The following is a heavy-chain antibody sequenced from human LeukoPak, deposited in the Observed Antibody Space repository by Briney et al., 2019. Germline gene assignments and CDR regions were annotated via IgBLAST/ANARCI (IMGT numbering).Heavy chain of an antibody. CDR2: IIPIFGTA. J-gene: IGHJ4*02. V-gene: IGHV1-69*13. D-gene: IGHD2-2*01. Sequence: SVKVSCKASGGTFSSYAISWVRQAPGQGLEWMGGIIPIFGTANYAQKFQGRVTITADESTSTAYMELSSLRSEDTAVYYCATTRTGIVVVPAAHSFDYWGQGTLVTVSS. CDR3: ATTRTGIVVVPAAHSFDY. CDR1: GGTFSSYA.